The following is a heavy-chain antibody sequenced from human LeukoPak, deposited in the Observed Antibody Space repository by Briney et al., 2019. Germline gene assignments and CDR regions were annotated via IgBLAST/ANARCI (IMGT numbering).Heavy chain of an antibody. J-gene: IGHJ4*02. CDR3: ARAPLREALDY. CDR1: GFTFSSYA. V-gene: IGHV3-30*04. Sequence: GGSLRLSCAASGFTFSSYAMHWVRQAPGKGLEWVAVISYDGSNKYYADSVKGRFTISRDNSKNTLYLQMNSLRAEDTAVYYCARAPLREALDYWGQGTLVTVSS. CDR2: ISYDGSNK.